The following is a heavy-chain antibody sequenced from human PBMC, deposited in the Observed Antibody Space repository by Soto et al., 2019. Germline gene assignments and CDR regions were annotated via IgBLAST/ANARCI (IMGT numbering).Heavy chain of an antibody. CDR2: IIPVFGTA. J-gene: IGHJ6*02. Sequence: SVKVSCKASGGPYSSFAISWVRQAPGQGLEWIGGIIPVFGTAPYAQKFKGRVTITAEESTSTAYMELSSLTSEDTAVYYCARFLGGAGSYYDGQNYNYYNGMDVWGQGTTVTVSS. CDR3: ARFLGGAGSYYDGQNYNYYNGMDV. D-gene: IGHD3-10*01. CDR1: GGPYSSFA. V-gene: IGHV1-69*13.